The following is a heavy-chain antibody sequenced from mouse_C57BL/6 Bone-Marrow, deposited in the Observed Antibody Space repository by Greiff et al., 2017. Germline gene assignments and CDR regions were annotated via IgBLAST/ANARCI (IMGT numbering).Heavy chain of an antibody. CDR3: TRGKLDYSNPYYAMDY. D-gene: IGHD2-5*01. CDR1: GFTFSSYA. CDR2: ISSGGDYI. J-gene: IGHJ4*01. V-gene: IGHV5-9-1*02. Sequence: EVQRVESGEGLVKPGGSLKLSCAASGFTFSSYAMSWVRQTPEKRLEWVAYISSGGDYIYYADTVQGRFTISRDNARNTLYLQMSSLKSEDTAMYYCTRGKLDYSNPYYAMDYWGQGTSVTVSS.